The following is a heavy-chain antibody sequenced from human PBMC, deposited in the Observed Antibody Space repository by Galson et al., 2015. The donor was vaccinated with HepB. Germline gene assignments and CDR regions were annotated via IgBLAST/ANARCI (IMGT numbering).Heavy chain of an antibody. Sequence: SLRLSCAASGFTFSSYAMHWVRQAPGKGLEWVAVISYDGSNKYYADSVKGRFTISRDNSKNTLYLQMNSLRAEDTAVYYCARAQIRYFDWLPPPYYYYYGMDVWDQGTTVTVSS. V-gene: IGHV3-30-3*01. J-gene: IGHJ6*02. CDR2: ISYDGSNK. D-gene: IGHD3-9*01. CDR1: GFTFSSYA. CDR3: ARAQIRYFDWLPPPYYYYYGMDV.